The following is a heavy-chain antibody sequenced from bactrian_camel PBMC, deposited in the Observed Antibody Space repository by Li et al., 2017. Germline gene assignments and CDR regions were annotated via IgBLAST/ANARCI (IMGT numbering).Heavy chain of an antibody. V-gene: IGHV3S40*01. D-gene: IGHD4*01. CDR2: ISSGAGST. Sequence: DVQLVESGGGLVQPGGSLRLSCVASGFTFSSYVMSWVRQAPGKGLEWLSAISSGAGSTYYADSVKSRFTISRDNNKNTVFLQMNSLKFEDTALYYCAPPSDYGLGGWGQGTQVTV. CDR3: APPSDYGLGG. J-gene: IGHJ4*01. CDR1: GFTFSSYV.